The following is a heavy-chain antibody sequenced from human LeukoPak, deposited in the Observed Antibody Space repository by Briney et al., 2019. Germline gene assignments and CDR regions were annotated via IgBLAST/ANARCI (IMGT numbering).Heavy chain of an antibody. V-gene: IGHV1-58*02. CDR1: GFTFTSSA. CDR2: IVVGSGNT. Sequence: SVKVSCKASGFTFTSSAMQWVRQARGQRLEWIGWIVVGSGNTNYAQKFQGRVTMTRDTSISTAYMELSRLRSDDTAVYYCARDPYSSSWSYYYYGMDVWGQGTTVTVSS. CDR3: ARDPYSSSWSYYYYGMDV. J-gene: IGHJ6*02. D-gene: IGHD6-13*01.